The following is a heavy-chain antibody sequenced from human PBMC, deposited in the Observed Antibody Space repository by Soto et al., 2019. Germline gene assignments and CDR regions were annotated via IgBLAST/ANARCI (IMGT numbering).Heavy chain of an antibody. Sequence: SETLSLTCTVSGGSISSGGYYWSWIRQHPGKGLEWIGYIYYSGSTYYNPSLKSRVTISVDTSKIQFSLTLSSVTAADTAVYYCARAGGYCSGGSCYRDAFDIWGQGTMVTVSS. J-gene: IGHJ3*02. CDR2: IYYSGST. CDR3: ARAGGYCSGGSCYRDAFDI. D-gene: IGHD2-15*01. CDR1: GGSISSGGYY. V-gene: IGHV4-31*03.